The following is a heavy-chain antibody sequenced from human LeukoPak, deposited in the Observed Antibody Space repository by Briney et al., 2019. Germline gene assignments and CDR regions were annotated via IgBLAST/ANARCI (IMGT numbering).Heavy chain of an antibody. CDR1: GFTVSSNY. J-gene: IGHJ6*02. CDR2: IYSGGTT. D-gene: IGHD3-10*01. CDR3: ARGGYYYGLDV. Sequence: GESLSLSCAASGFTVSSNYMSWVRQAPGKGLEWVSVIYSGGTTYYADSVKGRFTISRDNSKNTLYLQMNSLRAEETAVYYCARGGYYYGLDVWGHGTTVTVSS. V-gene: IGHV3-66*01.